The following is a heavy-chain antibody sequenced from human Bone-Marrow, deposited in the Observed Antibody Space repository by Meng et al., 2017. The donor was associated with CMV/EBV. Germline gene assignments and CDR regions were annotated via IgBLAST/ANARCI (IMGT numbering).Heavy chain of an antibody. V-gene: IGHV1-2*02. Sequence: ASVKVSCKASGYTFTGYYMHWVRQAPGQGLEWMGWINPNSGGTNYAQKFQGRVTITADKSTRTAYMELSSLRSEDTAVYYCARVAITGTGEGLWLDYWGQGTLVTVSS. CDR1: GYTFTGYY. CDR2: INPNSGGT. J-gene: IGHJ4*02. CDR3: ARVAITGTGEGLWLDY. D-gene: IGHD1-20*01.